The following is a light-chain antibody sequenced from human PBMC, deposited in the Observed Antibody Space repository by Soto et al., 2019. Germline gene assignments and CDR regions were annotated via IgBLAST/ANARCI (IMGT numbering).Light chain of an antibody. CDR3: QQYNSYSWT. CDR2: KAS. V-gene: IGKV1-5*03. J-gene: IGKJ1*01. CDR1: QGISSW. Sequence: DIQMTQSPSSVSASVGDRVTITCRASQGISSWLAWYQQKPGKAPQLLIYKASRLESGVPSRFSGSGSGTEFTLTISSLQPDDCATYYCQQYNSYSWTFGQGTKVDIK.